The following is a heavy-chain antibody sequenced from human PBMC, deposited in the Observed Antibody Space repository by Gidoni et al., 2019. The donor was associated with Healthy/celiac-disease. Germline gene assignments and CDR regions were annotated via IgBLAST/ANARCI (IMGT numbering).Heavy chain of an antibody. J-gene: IGHJ4*02. CDR1: GFTFSGYA. CDR3: AKDWGGAVAQDY. Sequence: EVQLLESGGGLVQPGGSLILSCAASGFTFSGYAMSWVRQAPGKGLAWVSAISGSGGSTYYADSVKGRFTISRDNSKNTLYLQMNSLRAEDTAVYYCAKDWGGAVAQDYWGQGTLVTVSS. D-gene: IGHD6-19*01. CDR2: ISGSGGST. V-gene: IGHV3-23*01.